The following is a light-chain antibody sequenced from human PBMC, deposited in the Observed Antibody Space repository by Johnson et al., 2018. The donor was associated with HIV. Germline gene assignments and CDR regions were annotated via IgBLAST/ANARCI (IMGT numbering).Light chain of an antibody. V-gene: IGLV1-51*02. CDR1: SSNIGNNY. CDR3: GTCDSSHYG. Sequence: QSVLTQPPSVSAAPGQKVTISCSGSSSNIGNNYVSWYQQLPGTAPKLLIYENNKRPSGIPDRFSGSKSGTSATLGITGLQTGDEADYYCGTCDSSHYGFGTGTKVTVL. CDR2: ENN. J-gene: IGLJ1*01.